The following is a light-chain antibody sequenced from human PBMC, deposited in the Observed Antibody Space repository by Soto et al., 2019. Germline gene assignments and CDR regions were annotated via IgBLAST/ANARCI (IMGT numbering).Light chain of an antibody. Sequence: DIQMTQSPSTLSASVGXSVTIPCRASQSISSWLAWYQQKPGKAPKLLIYKASSLESGVPSRFSGSGSGTEFTLTISSLQPDDFATYYCQQYNSYQWTFGQGTKVDIK. CDR3: QQYNSYQWT. CDR1: QSISSW. J-gene: IGKJ1*01. CDR2: KAS. V-gene: IGKV1-5*03.